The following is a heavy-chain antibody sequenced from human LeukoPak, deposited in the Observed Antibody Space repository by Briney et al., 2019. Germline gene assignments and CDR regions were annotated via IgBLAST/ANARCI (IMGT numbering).Heavy chain of an antibody. CDR3: ARARGVVGSGYYYFDY. V-gene: IGHV3-48*04. CDR1: GFTFTSES. CDR2: ITNDGTGSVL. D-gene: IGHD3-22*01. J-gene: IGHJ4*02. Sequence: GGSLRLSCAASGFTFTSESMNWVRQAPGKGLEWLSYITNDGTGSVLSYADSVKGRFSFSRDNAKNSLYLQMSSLRAEDTAVYYCARARGVVGSGYYYFDYWGQGTLVTVSS.